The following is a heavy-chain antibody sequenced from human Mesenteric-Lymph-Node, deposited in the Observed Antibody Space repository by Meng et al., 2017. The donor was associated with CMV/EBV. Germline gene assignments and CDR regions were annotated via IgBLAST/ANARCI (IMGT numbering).Heavy chain of an antibody. CDR2: INHSGST. CDR3: ARHQRWLKSEGGFNY. V-gene: IGHV4-34*01. J-gene: IGHJ4*02. Sequence: QGQPQPWGAGLLKPSATLSLTCAVYGGSFSGYYWSWIRQPPGKGLEWIGEINHSGSTNYNPSLKSRVTISVDTSKNQFSLKLSSVTAADTAVYYCARHQRWLKSEGGFNYWGQGTLVTVSS. D-gene: IGHD4-23*01. CDR1: GGSFSGYY.